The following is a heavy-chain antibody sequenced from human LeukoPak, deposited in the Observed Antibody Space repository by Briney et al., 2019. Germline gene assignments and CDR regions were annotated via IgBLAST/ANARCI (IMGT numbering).Heavy chain of an antibody. Sequence: GGSLRLSCAASGFTFSSYAMSWVRQAPGKGLVWVSAITGSGGDTYYADAVKGRFTISRDNSKNTLYLQMNSLRAEDTAVYYCAKDLDIAAAHWGQGTLVTVSS. J-gene: IGHJ4*02. CDR3: AKDLDIAAAH. D-gene: IGHD6-13*01. V-gene: IGHV3-23*01. CDR2: ITGSGGDT. CDR1: GFTFSSYA.